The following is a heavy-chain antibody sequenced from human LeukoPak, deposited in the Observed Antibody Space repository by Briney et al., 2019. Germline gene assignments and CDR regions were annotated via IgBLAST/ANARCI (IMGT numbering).Heavy chain of an antibody. V-gene: IGHV1-24*01. CDR2: FDPEDGET. D-gene: IGHD5-18*01. J-gene: IGHJ4*02. CDR1: GYTLTELS. CDR3: ATDRGYSYGYRGDNPFAY. Sequence: ASVKVSCKVSGYTLTELSMHWVRQAPGKGLEWMGGFDPEDGETIYAQKFQGRVTMTEDTSTDTAYMELSSLRSEDTAVYYCATDRGYSYGYRGDNPFAYWGQGTLVTVSS.